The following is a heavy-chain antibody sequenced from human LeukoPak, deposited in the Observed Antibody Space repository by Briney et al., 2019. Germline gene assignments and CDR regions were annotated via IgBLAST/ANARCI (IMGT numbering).Heavy chain of an antibody. CDR2: IIPIFGTA. CDR1: GGTFSNYA. D-gene: IGHD1-7*01. Sequence: ASVKVSCKASGGTFSNYAISWVRQAPGQGLEWMGGIIPIFGTANYAQKFRGRVTITADKSTRTAYMELRSLRSDDTAVYYCARGPGWNYFVSYYYYYMDVWGKGTTVTVSS. J-gene: IGHJ6*03. CDR3: ARGPGWNYFVSYYYYYMDV. V-gene: IGHV1-69*06.